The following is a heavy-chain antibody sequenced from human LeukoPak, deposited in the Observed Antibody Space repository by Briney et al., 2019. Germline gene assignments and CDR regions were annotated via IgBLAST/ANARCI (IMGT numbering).Heavy chain of an antibody. D-gene: IGHD6-13*01. CDR3: ARGGSSWPHYYYYYMDV. CDR2: IYYSGST. V-gene: IGHV4-61*08. CDR1: GGSFSSSDYY. J-gene: IGHJ6*03. Sequence: SETLSLTCTVSGGSFSSSDYYWGWIRQPPGKGLEWIGYIYYSGSTNYNPSLQSRVTISVDTSKNPFSLKLSSVTAADTAVYYCARGGSSWPHYYYYYMDVWGKGTTVTISS.